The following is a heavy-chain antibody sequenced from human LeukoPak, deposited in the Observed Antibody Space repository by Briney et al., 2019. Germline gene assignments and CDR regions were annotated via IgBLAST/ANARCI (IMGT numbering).Heavy chain of an antibody. J-gene: IGHJ5*02. D-gene: IGHD4-17*01. Sequence: ASVKVSCKASGYTFTNYYVHWVRQAPGQGLEWMGVINPSDGSTNYAQRFQGRVNMTRDTSTSTVYMELSSLRSEDTAVYYCARDSTVTTFRGCVDPWGQGTLVTVSS. CDR3: ARDSTVTTFRGCVDP. V-gene: IGHV1-46*01. CDR1: GYTFTNYY. CDR2: INPSDGST.